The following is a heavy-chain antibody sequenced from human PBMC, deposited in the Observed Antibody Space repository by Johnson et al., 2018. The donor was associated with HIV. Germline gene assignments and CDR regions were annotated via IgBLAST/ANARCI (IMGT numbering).Heavy chain of an antibody. CDR1: GFAFSSYA. Sequence: QVQLVESGGGLVQPGRSLRLSCAASGFAFSSYAMHWVRQAPGKGLEWVTLISYDGSNKYYADSVKGRFTISRDNSKNTLYLQMNSLRDEDTSVYYCARGGVVTAIPHAFDIWGQGTMVTVSS. D-gene: IGHD2-21*02. V-gene: IGHV3-30-3*01. CDR2: ISYDGSNK. CDR3: ARGGVVTAIPHAFDI. J-gene: IGHJ3*02.